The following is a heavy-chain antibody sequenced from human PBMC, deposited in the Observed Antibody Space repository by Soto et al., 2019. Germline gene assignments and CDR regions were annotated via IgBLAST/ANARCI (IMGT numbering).Heavy chain of an antibody. J-gene: IGHJ4*02. V-gene: IGHV3-43*01. CDR1: GFPFQLYT. Sequence: GGSLRLSCVASGFPFQLYTMHWVRHGPGKGPEWISLISWDGGRTFYSESVKGRFIISRDNSKNSLYLQMNSLTTEDTGLYYCARDSYDILTGQKRYFDYWGQGTLVTVSS. CDR3: ARDSYDILTGQKRYFDY. CDR2: ISWDGGRT. D-gene: IGHD3-9*01.